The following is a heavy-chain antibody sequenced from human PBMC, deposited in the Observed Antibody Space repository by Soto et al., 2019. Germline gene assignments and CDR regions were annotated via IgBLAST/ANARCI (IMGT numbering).Heavy chain of an antibody. CDR3: AKTSRFDP. V-gene: IGHV3-74*01. CDR2: INSDGSVT. J-gene: IGHJ5*02. Sequence: GGSLRLSCAASGFSFSTYSMHWVRQAPGKGPVWVSRINSDGSVTRYADSVKGRFTISRDNSKNTLYLQMNSLRAEDTAVYYCAKTSRFDPWGQGTLVTVSS. CDR1: GFSFSTYS.